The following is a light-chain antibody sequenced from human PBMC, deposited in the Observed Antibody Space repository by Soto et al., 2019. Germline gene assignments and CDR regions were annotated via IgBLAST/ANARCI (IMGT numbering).Light chain of an antibody. CDR2: AAS. CDR1: QSITNY. V-gene: IGKV1-39*01. J-gene: IGKJ1*01. Sequence: DIQMAHSPSALSASVGGRVTITFRASQSITNYLNLYQHKPGQAPNLLIYAASTLQAGVPSRFRGSGSGTDFTLTISSMQPEDLATYCCQQYNSYVWTFGQGTKVDIK. CDR3: QQYNSYVWT.